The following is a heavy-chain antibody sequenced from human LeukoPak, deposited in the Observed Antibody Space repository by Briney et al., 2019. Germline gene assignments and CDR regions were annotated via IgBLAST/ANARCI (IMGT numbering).Heavy chain of an antibody. V-gene: IGHV3-23*01. D-gene: IGHD3-3*01. J-gene: IGHJ3*02. CDR2: ISGSGGST. CDR3: AKDLPPYYDFWSGYYSDAFDI. CDR1: GFTFSSYA. Sequence: TGGSLRLSCAASGFTFSSYAMSWVRQAPGKGLEWVSAISGSGGSTYYADSVKGRFTIPRDNSKNTLYLQMNSLRAEDTAVYYCAKDLPPYYDFWSGYYSDAFDIWGQGTMVTVSS.